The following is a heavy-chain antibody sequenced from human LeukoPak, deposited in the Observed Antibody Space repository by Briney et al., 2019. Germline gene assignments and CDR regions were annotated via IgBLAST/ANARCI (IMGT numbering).Heavy chain of an antibody. Sequence: SETLSLTCTVSGGSISSYYWSWIRQPAGKGLEWIGRIYTSGSTNYNPSLKRRVTVSVDTSKNQFSLKLSSVTAADTAVYYCARGEYSSSHGAFDIRGQGTMVTVSS. CDR2: IYTSGST. CDR3: ARGEYSSSHGAFDI. D-gene: IGHD6-6*01. V-gene: IGHV4-4*07. CDR1: GGSISSYY. J-gene: IGHJ3*02.